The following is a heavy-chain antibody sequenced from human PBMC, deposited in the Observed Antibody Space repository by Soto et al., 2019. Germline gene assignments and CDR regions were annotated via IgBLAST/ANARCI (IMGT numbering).Heavy chain of an antibody. Sequence: LETLPHTCTVSGGSSITYYWSWIRQPTGKGLEWIGYISYSGSTDYNPSLKSRVTISFDASKNQISLQVRSATAADAAVYYCARDLKEYCSDGKCNWFDPWGQGTLVTVSS. CDR3: ARDLKEYCSDGKCNWFDP. CDR1: GGSSITYY. D-gene: IGHD2-15*01. J-gene: IGHJ5*02. CDR2: ISYSGST. V-gene: IGHV4-59*01.